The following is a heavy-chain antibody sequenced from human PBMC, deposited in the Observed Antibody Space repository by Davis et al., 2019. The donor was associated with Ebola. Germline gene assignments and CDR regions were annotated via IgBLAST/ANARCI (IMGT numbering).Heavy chain of an antibody. Sequence: GESLKIPCAASGFTFSSYWMSWVRQAPGKGLEWVANIKQDGSEKYYVDSVKGRFTISRDNAKNSLYLQMNSLRAEDTAVYDCAGEGGVTREDYYYYMDVWGKGTTVTVSS. CDR2: IKQDGSEK. CDR3: AGEGGVTREDYYYYMDV. J-gene: IGHJ6*03. CDR1: GFTFSSYW. D-gene: IGHD4-17*01. V-gene: IGHV3-7*01.